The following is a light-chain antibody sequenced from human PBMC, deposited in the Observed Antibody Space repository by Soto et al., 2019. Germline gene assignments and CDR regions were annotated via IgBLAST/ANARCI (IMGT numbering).Light chain of an antibody. CDR2: SND. J-gene: IGLJ2*01. V-gene: IGLV1-44*01. CDR3: ATWDDSLNGPA. CDR1: SPNIGSNA. Sequence: QSVLTQPPSVCGAPGETVTISCSGSSPNIGSNAVNWYQQVPATAPKLLIYSNDQRPSGVPDRFSASKSGTSASLAISGLQSEDEADYSCATWDDSLNGPAFGGGTKLTVL.